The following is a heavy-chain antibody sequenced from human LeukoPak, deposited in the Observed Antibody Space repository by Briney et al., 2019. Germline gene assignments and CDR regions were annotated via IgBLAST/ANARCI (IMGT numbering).Heavy chain of an antibody. Sequence: GGSLRLSCAASGFAFSSYSMNWVRQAPGKGLEWVSSISSSSSYIYYADSVKGRFTISRDNAKNSLYLQMNSLRAEDTAVYYCAKVKTRLLLFNFDYWGQGTLVTVSS. CDR2: ISSSSSYI. CDR3: AKVKTRLLLFNFDY. D-gene: IGHD3-22*01. V-gene: IGHV3-21*04. CDR1: GFAFSSYS. J-gene: IGHJ4*02.